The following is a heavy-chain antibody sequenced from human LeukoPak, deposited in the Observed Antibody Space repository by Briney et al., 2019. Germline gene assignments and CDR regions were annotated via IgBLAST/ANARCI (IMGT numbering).Heavy chain of an antibody. CDR2: INPNSGGT. CDR3: ARLDYDSSGYYYPADY. D-gene: IGHD3-22*01. V-gene: IGHV1-2*02. J-gene: IGHJ4*02. CDR1: GYTFTGYY. Sequence: ASVKVSCKASGYTFTGYYMHWVRQAPGQGLEWMGWINPNSGGTNYAQKFQGRVTMTRDTSISTAYLQWSSLKASDTAMYYCARLDYDSSGYYYPADYWGQGTLVTVSS.